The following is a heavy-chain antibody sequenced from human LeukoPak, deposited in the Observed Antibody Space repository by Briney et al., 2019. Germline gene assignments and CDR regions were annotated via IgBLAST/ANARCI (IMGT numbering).Heavy chain of an antibody. D-gene: IGHD1-7*01. V-gene: IGHV4-31*03. CDR3: ASGALDWNYGLGY. Sequence: KASETLSLTCTVSGGSISSGGYYWSLIRQHPGKGLEWIGYIYYSGSTYYNPSLKSRVTISVDTSKNQFSLKLSSVTAADTAVYYCASGALDWNYGLGYWGQGTLVTVSS. CDR2: IYYSGST. J-gene: IGHJ4*02. CDR1: GGSISSGGYY.